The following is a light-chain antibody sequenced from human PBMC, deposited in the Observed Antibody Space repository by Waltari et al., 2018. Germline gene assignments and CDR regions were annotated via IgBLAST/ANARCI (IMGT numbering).Light chain of an antibody. Sequence: QSALPQPASVSGSPGQSITISCHGTSSAVGGYNLVSWYQQHPGKAPQLMIYDVSKRPSGVSNRFSGSKSGNTASLTISGLQAEDEADYYCSSYTSSSTWVFGGGTKVTVL. V-gene: IGLV2-14*01. CDR3: SSYTSSSTWV. CDR2: DVS. CDR1: SSAVGGYNL. J-gene: IGLJ3*02.